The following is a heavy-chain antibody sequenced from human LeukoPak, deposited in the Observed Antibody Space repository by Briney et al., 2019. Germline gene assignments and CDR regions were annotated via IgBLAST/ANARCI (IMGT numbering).Heavy chain of an antibody. J-gene: IGHJ4*02. CDR2: IKQDGSEK. CDR1: GFTFSGYW. Sequence: PGGSLRLSCAASGFTFSGYWMSWVRQAPGKGLEWVANIKQDGSEKNYVDSVKGRFTISRDNAKNSLYLQMNSLRAEDTAVYYCASTLRTHCFDYWGQGTLVTVSS. CDR3: ASTLRTHCFDY. V-gene: IGHV3-7*01.